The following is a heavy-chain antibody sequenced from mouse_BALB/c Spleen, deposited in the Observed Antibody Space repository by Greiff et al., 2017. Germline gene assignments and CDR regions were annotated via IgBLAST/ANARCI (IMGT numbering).Heavy chain of an antibody. J-gene: IGHJ2*01. CDR2: INPYNDGT. D-gene: IGHD1-1*01. V-gene: IGHV1-14*01. CDR1: GYTFTSYV. Sequence: EVQLQQSGPELVKPGASVKMSCKASGYTFTSYVMHWVKQKPGQGLEWIGYINPYNDGTKYNEKFKGKATLTSDKSSSTAYMELSSLTSEDSEVYDCEFSYYYGSSGFDYWGQGTTLTVSS. CDR3: EFSYYYGSSGFDY.